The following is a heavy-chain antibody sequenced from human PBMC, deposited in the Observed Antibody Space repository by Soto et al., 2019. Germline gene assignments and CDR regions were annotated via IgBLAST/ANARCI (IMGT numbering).Heavy chain of an antibody. CDR1: GFTFSSHW. CDR3: ARRPSDRNYYGVFDY. Sequence: EVQLVESGGGLVQPGGSLRLSCTASGFTFSSHWMTWVRQAPGKALEWVANIKQDGSEEYYVDSVKGRFTISRDNAKNSLFLQMNSLRAEDTAVYYCARRPSDRNYYGVFDYWGQGTLVTVSS. V-gene: IGHV3-7*03. J-gene: IGHJ4*02. D-gene: IGHD3-3*01. CDR2: IKQDGSEE.